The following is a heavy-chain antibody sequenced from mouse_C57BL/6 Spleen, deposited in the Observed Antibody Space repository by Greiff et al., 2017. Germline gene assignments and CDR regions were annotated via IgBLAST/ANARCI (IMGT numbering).Heavy chain of an antibody. D-gene: IGHD2-5*01. Sequence: VQLQQSGPELVKPGASVKISCKASGYSFTGYYMNWVKQSPEKSLEWIGEINPSTGGTTYNQKFKAKATLTVDKSSSTAYMQLKSLTSENSAVYYCARLRIGRYSTLDYWGQGTTLTVSS. CDR1: GYSFTGYY. CDR2: INPSTGGT. CDR3: ARLRIGRYSTLDY. J-gene: IGHJ2*01. V-gene: IGHV1-42*01.